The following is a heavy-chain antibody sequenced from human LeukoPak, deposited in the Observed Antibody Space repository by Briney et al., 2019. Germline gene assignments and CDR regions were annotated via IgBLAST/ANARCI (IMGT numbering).Heavy chain of an antibody. CDR1: GFTFSGSA. J-gene: IGHJ5*01. V-gene: IGHV3-73*01. CDR2: IRSKANNYAT. CDR3: ARHGAAFDC. D-gene: IGHD4/OR15-4a*01. Sequence: GGSLRLSCAASGFTFSGSAMHWVRQASGKRLEWVGHIRSKANNYATAYAASVKGRFTISRDDSKNTAYLQMNNLKTEDTAVYFCARHGAAFDCWGQGTLVTVSS.